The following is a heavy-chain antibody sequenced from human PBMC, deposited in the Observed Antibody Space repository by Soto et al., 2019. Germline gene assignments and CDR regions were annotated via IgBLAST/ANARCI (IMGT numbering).Heavy chain of an antibody. CDR2: VHYSGST. V-gene: IGHV4-39*01. CDR1: GDSISSSRLF. Sequence: PSETLSLTCTVSGDSISSSRLFWGWIRQPPGKGLEWIGSVHYSGSTYYNPSLKSRVTISVDTSKNQFSLKLNSVTAADTAVYYCATYPVRGTLVYPYDYLWGSYRRVWGQGTTVTVSS. J-gene: IGHJ6*02. D-gene: IGHD3-16*02. CDR3: ATYPVRGTLVYPYDYLWGSYRRV.